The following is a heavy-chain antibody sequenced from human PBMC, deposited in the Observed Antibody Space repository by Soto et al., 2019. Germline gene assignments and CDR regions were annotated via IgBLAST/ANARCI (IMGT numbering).Heavy chain of an antibody. CDR3: AKDRHSTSSGYFDN. CDR2: IWYDGGNK. D-gene: IGHD6-6*01. J-gene: IGHJ4*02. CDR1: GFTFSSSA. V-gene: IGHV3-33*06. Sequence: LRLSCAASGFTFSSSAIHWVRQAPGKGLEWVAVIWYDGGNKFYADSVKGRFTIARDNSKNTLSLQMNSLRAEDTAIYYCAKDRHSTSSGYFDNWGQGILVTVSS.